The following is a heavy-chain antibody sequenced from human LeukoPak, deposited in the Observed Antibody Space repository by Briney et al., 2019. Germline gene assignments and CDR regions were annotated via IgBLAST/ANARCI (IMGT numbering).Heavy chain of an antibody. CDR3: AKGDLSAAAPRAFDF. CDR2: ITGSGGGT. Sequence: PGGSLRLSCAASGFTFSNYAMSWVRQAPGNGLEWLSAITGSGGGTYYADSVKSRFTISRDNSKNTLYLQMNSLRAEDTAIYYCAKGDLSAAAPRAFDFWGQGTMVTVSS. CDR1: GFTFSNYA. D-gene: IGHD6-13*01. J-gene: IGHJ3*01. V-gene: IGHV3-23*01.